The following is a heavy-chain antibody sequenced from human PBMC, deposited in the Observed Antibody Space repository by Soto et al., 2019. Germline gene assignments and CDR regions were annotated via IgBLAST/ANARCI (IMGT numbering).Heavy chain of an antibody. V-gene: IGHV1-18*04. CDR3: ARAPKYITTIIGYFDH. D-gene: IGHD3-22*01. CDR1: GDTFSNYG. J-gene: IGHJ4*02. Sequence: ASVKVSCKASGDTFSNYGFSWVRQAPGQGLEWMGWITVSNGVTNYPQRLQGRVTMTTDTSTNTVYMELRSLRSDDTAVYYCARAPKYITTIIGYFDHWGPGTLVTVSS. CDR2: ITVSNGVT.